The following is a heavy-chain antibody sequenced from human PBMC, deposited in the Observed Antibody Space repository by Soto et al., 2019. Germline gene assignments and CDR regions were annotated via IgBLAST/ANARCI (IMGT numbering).Heavy chain of an antibody. J-gene: IGHJ4*02. V-gene: IGHV3-7*03. CDR3: AKDSSQGSSIAARYSDY. D-gene: IGHD6-6*01. CDR1: GFKFSNNW. CDR2: IKQDGSEQ. Sequence: VGSLRLSCGASGFKFSNNWMSWVRQAPGKGLEWVANIKQDGSEQYYADSVKGRFTISRDNSKNTLYLQMNSLRAEDTAVYYCAKDSSQGSSIAARYSDYWGQGTLVTVSS.